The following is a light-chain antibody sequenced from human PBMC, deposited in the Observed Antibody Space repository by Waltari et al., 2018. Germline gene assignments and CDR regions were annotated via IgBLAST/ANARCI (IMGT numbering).Light chain of an antibody. V-gene: IGLV2-8*01. CDR1: SSDVGGYNF. J-gene: IGLJ2*01. CDR3: SSYVANNNPV. CDR2: EVS. Sequence: QSALTQPPSASGSPGQSVTISCTGTSSDVGGYNFVSWYQHHPGKAPRLIIYEVSERPSGVPDRFSGYKSGNTASLTVSGLQAEDEADYYCSSYVANNNPVFGGGTKLTVL.